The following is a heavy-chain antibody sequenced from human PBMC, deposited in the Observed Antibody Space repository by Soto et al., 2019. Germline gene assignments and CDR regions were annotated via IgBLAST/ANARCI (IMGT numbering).Heavy chain of an antibody. CDR3: ARFKGCSDGSCYAYFDY. J-gene: IGHJ4*02. V-gene: IGHV3-30-3*01. D-gene: IGHD2-15*01. CDR2: ISSDGSNN. Sequence: QVQLVESGGGVVQPGRSLRLSCAASGFTFSSYAMHWVRQAPGKGLEWVAVISSDGSNNYYADSVKGRFTISRDNSKNTLYLQMNSLRAEDTALYYCARFKGCSDGSCYAYFDYWGQGTLVTVSS. CDR1: GFTFSSYA.